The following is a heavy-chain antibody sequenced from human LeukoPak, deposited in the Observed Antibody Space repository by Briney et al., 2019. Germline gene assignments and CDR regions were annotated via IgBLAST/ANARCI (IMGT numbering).Heavy chain of an antibody. V-gene: IGHV1-46*01. CDR2: INPSGGST. CDR3: ARDIVVVPAAPYYYYYYGMDV. J-gene: IGHJ6*02. CDR1: GYTFTSYY. Sequence: ASVKVSCKASGYTFTSYYMHWVRQAPGQGLEWMGIINPSGGSTSYAQKFQGRVTMTRYTSTSTVYMELSSLRSEDTAVYYCARDIVVVPAAPYYYYYYGMDVWGQGTTVTVSS. D-gene: IGHD2-2*01.